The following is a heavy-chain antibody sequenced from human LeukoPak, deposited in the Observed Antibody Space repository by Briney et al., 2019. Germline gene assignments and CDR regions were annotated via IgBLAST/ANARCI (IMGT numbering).Heavy chain of an antibody. CDR3: ARSWIQLWTPDY. Sequence: GRSLRLSCAASGFTFSSYAMHWVRQAPGKGLEWVAVISYDGSNKYYADSVKGRFTISRDNSKNTLYLQMNSLRAEDTAVYYCARSWIQLWTPDYWGQGTLVTVSS. V-gene: IGHV3-30-3*01. CDR1: GFTFSSYA. J-gene: IGHJ4*02. CDR2: ISYDGSNK. D-gene: IGHD5-18*01.